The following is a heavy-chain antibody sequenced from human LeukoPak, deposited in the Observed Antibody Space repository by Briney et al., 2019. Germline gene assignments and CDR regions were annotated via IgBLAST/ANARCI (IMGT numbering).Heavy chain of an antibody. V-gene: IGHV3-9*01. Sequence: GRSLRLSCAASGFTFDDYAMRWVRQAPGKGLEWVSGISWNSGSIGYADSVKGRFTISRDNAKNSLYLQMNSLRAEDTALYYCPKDMGDEVVLAAHSTAYYYYYGMDVWGQGTTVTVSS. CDR2: ISWNSGSI. CDR1: GFTFDDYA. J-gene: IGHJ6*02. D-gene: IGHD2-15*01. CDR3: PKDMGDEVVLAAHSTAYYYYYGMDV.